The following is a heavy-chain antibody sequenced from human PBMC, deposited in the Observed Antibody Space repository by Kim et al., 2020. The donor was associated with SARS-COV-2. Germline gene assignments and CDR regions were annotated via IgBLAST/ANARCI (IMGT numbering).Heavy chain of an antibody. D-gene: IGHD4-17*01. J-gene: IGHJ5*02. V-gene: IGHV3-43*01. CDR1: GFTFDEYP. CDR3: AKGDFGDYGAWFHP. Sequence: GGSLRLSCAASGFTFDEYPMHWIRQAPGKGLEWISLISRDSGSTSYSDSVKGRFTISRDNSKQSLYLQMNSLGNEDTALYYCAKGDFGDYGAWFHPWGQG. CDR2: ISRDSGST.